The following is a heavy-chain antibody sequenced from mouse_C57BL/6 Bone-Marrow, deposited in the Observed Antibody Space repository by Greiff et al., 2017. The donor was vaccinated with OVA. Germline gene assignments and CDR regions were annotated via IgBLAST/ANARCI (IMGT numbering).Heavy chain of an antibody. J-gene: IGHJ2*01. V-gene: IGHV5-16*01. D-gene: IGHD1-1*01. CDR3: ARGFITTVVGGYYFDY. CDR2: INYDGSST. Sequence: VQLVESEGGLVQPGSSMKLSCTASGFTFSDYYMAWVRQVPEKGLEWVANINYDGSSTYYLDSLKSRFIISRDNAKNILYLQMSSLKSEDTATYYCARGFITTVVGGYYFDYWGQGTTLTVSS. CDR1: GFTFSDYY.